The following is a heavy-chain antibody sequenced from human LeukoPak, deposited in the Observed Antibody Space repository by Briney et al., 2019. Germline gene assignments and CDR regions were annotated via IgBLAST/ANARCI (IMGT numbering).Heavy chain of an antibody. CDR3: AKDAEEGHSGAIAWYFGS. D-gene: IGHD6-25*01. J-gene: IGHJ4*02. Sequence: GGSLRLSCAASGFTLTNYDMSWVRQAPGKGLEWVSFVSRGGGAPYYADSVKGRFTVSRDISSNTVYLQMNSLRAEDTAIYFCAKDAEEGHSGAIAWYFGSWGQGTLVTVSS. CDR1: GFTLTNYD. V-gene: IGHV3-23*01. CDR2: VSRGGGAP.